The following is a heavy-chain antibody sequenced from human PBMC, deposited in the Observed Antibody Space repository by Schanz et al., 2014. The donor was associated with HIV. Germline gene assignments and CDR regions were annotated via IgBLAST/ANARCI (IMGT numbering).Heavy chain of an antibody. J-gene: IGHJ4*02. V-gene: IGHV3-30*18. Sequence: QVQLVESGGGVVQPGRSLRLSCAASGITFSTSGMHWVRQAPGKGLEWVAVISYDGSDKYYADSVKGRFTISRDNSKNTLYLQMNSLRAEDTAVYYCAKVGRIYSTTWIDHWGQGTLVTVSS. CDR3: AKVGRIYSTTWIDH. CDR2: ISYDGSDK. CDR1: GITFSTSG. D-gene: IGHD6-13*01.